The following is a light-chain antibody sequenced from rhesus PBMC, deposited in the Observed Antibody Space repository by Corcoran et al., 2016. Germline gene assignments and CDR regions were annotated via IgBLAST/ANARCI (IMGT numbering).Light chain of an antibody. J-gene: IGKJ4*01. CDR1: QSISSW. CDR2: KAS. V-gene: IGKV1-22*01. CDR3: QQYSSSPLT. Sequence: DIQMTQSPSSLSASVGDTVTITCRASQSISSWLAWYQPKPGKAPKLLIYKASSLQSGVPSRFSGRGSGTDFTLTISSLQSEDFATYHCQQYSSSPLTFGGGTKVELK.